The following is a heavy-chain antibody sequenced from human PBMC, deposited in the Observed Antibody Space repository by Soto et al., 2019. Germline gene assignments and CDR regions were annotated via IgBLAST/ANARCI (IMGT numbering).Heavy chain of an antibody. Sequence: GASVKVSCKASGGTFSSYAISWVRQAPGQGLEWMGGIIPIFGTANYAQKFQGRVTITADESTSTAYMELSSLRSEDTAVYYCARFLYYGSGSSYYYYYGMDIWRQRTTVTVSS. CDR3: ARFLYYGSGSSYYYYYGMDI. CDR2: IIPIFGTA. V-gene: IGHV1-69*13. J-gene: IGHJ6*02. D-gene: IGHD3-10*01. CDR1: GGTFSSYA.